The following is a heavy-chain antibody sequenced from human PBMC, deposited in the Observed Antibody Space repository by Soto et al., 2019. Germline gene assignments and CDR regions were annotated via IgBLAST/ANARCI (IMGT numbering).Heavy chain of an antibody. D-gene: IGHD3-22*01. CDR2: IKSKTDGGTT. CDR1: GFTFSNAW. CDR3: PTDPPPSYYESSGYGY. Sequence: GGSLRLSCAASGFTFSNAWMSWVRQAPGKGLEWVGRIKSKTDGGTTKDAAPVKGRFTISSDDSKNTLYLQMNSLKTEDTALYYCPTDPPPSYYESSGYGYWGQGTLVTVSS. V-gene: IGHV3-15*01. J-gene: IGHJ4*02.